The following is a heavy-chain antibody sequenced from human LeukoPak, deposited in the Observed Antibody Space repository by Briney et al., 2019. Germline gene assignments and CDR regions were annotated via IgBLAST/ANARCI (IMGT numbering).Heavy chain of an antibody. CDR2: IYYSGTT. J-gene: IGHJ6*03. V-gene: IGHV4-39*01. CDR1: GGSISSSHYY. Sequence: SETLSLTCTVSGGSISSSHYYWGWIRQPPGKGLEWIGTIYYSGTTYYNPSLESRVTISEDTSKNQFSLTLRSVTAADTAVSYCARQISDYYYYYIDIWGKGATVTVSS. CDR3: ARQISDYYYYYIDI. D-gene: IGHD3-3*01.